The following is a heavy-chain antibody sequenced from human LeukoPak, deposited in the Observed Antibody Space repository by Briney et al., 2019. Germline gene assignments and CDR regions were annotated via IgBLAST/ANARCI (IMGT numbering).Heavy chain of an antibody. CDR3: ASQRVVVVPAATNAFDI. V-gene: IGHV1-69*05. D-gene: IGHD2-2*01. J-gene: IGHJ3*02. CDR2: IIPIFGTA. CDR1: GGTFSSYA. Sequence: SVKVSCKASGGTFSSYAISWVRQAPGQGLELTGRIIPIFGTANYAQKFQGRVTITTDESTSTAYMELSSLRSEDTAVYYCASQRVVVVPAATNAFDIWGQGTMVTVSS.